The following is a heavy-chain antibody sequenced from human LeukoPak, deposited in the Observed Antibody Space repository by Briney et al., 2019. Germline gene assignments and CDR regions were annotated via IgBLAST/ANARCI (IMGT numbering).Heavy chain of an antibody. CDR3: ARDVRGGGDCYAFDY. CDR1: GVSISSGGYY. J-gene: IGHJ4*02. V-gene: IGHV4-31*03. D-gene: IGHD2-21*02. CDR2: IYYSGST. Sequence: PSETLSLTCTVSGVSISSGGYYWSWIRQHPGKGLEWIGYIYYSGSTYYNPSLKSRVTISVDTSKNQFSLKLSSVTAADTAVYYWARDVRGGGDCYAFDYWGQGTLVTVSS.